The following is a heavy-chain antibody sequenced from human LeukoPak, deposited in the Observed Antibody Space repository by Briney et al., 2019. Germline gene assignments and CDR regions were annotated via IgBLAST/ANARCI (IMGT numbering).Heavy chain of an antibody. D-gene: IGHD3-10*01. Sequence: PGGSLRLSCAAAGFTFDDYGMSCVRQAPGKWLEWVSGITWNGGSTSYASSVKGRFTISRDNAKTSLYLKMNSLRAEDTALYHCARETYGSGSYYPVDCMDVWGQGTTVTVSS. CDR2: ITWNGGST. CDR3: ARETYGSGSYYPVDCMDV. J-gene: IGHJ6*02. CDR1: GFTFDDYG. V-gene: IGHV3-20*01.